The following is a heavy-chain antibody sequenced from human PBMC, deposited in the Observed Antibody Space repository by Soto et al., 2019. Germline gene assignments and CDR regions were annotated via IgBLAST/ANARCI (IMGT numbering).Heavy chain of an antibody. CDR3: SKEVINDYDFWSGYYRYYYGMDV. J-gene: IGHJ6*02. Sequence: SVKVSCKASGGTFSSYAISWVRQAPGQGLEWMGGITPIFGTANYAQKFQGRVTITADESTSTAYMELSSLRSEDTAVYYCSKEVINDYDFWSGYYRYYYGMDVWDQGTTFTVAS. CDR2: ITPIFGTA. V-gene: IGHV1-69*13. CDR1: GGTFSSYA. D-gene: IGHD3-3*01.